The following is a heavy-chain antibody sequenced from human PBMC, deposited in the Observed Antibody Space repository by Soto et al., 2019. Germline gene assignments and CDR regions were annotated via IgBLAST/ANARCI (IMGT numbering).Heavy chain of an antibody. CDR1: GGSFSGYY. V-gene: IGHV4-59*01. CDR3: ARDFGDDYSNYNWFDP. CDR2: IYYSGST. J-gene: IGHJ5*02. D-gene: IGHD4-4*01. Sequence: SETLSLTCAVYGGSFSGYYWSWIRQPPGKGLEWIGYIYYSGSTNYNPSLKSRVTISVDTSKNQFSLKLSSVTAADTAVYYCARDFGDDYSNYNWFDPWGQGTLVTVSS.